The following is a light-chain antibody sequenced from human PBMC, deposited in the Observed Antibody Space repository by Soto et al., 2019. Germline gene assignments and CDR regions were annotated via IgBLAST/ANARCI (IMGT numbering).Light chain of an antibody. Sequence: DIQMTQSPSSLSASVGDRVTITCRASQSISSYLNWYLQKPGRAPKLLIYAASSFQSGVPSRFSGSGSGTDFTLTISSLQPEDFATYYCQQSYSTPRTF. J-gene: IGKJ1*01. CDR2: AAS. CDR3: QQSYSTPRT. V-gene: IGKV1-39*01. CDR1: QSISSY.